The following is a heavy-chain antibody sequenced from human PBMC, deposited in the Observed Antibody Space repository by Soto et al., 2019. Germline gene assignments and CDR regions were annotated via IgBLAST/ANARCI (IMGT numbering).Heavy chain of an antibody. Sequence: QITLNESGPTVVNPTETLTLTCTFSGFSLTTRGVGVGWVRQSPGKAPEWLAFIYWDDDKRYSTSLKSRLTITKDTSKTQVVLTMANVDPADTATYYGAHIFLRAVFGLVTTTAISFDFWGQGTPVVVSS. V-gene: IGHV2-5*02. J-gene: IGHJ4*02. D-gene: IGHD3-3*01. CDR1: GFSLTTRGVG. CDR2: IYWDDDK. CDR3: AHIFLRAVFGLVTTTAISFDF.